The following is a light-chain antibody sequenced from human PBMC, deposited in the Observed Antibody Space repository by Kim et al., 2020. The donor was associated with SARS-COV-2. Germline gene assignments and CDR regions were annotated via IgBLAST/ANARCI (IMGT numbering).Light chain of an antibody. CDR1: SSDVGAYDF. J-gene: IGLJ2*01. V-gene: IGLV2-14*03. CDR2: DVS. CDR3: GSYSTTTTVL. Sequence: GQSITITCTGTSSDVGAYDFVSWYQQQPGTAPKLIIYDVSHRPSGVSNRFSGSKSGNTASLTISGLQAEDEADYYCGSYSTTTTVLFGGGTQLTVL.